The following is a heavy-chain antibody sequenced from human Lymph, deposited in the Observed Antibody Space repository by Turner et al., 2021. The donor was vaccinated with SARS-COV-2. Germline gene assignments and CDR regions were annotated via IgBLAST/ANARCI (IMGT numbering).Heavy chain of an antibody. CDR1: GGSMNSNY. Sequence: VQLQQSGARLVQPLETLSLPCTVSGGSMNSNYWSLVRQPPGKRLEWIGYIYYRGSTNYNPSLESLVTISVDTSRNQFSLNLTSVTAADTAIYYCARETVNNWVDPWGQGTLVTVSS. J-gene: IGHJ5*02. CDR2: IYYRGST. D-gene: IGHD2-21*02. V-gene: IGHV4-59*01. CDR3: ARETVNNWVDP.